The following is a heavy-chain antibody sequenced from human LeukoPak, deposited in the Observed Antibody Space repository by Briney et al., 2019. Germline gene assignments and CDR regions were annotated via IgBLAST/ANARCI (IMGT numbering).Heavy chain of an antibody. CDR1: GGSISSGGYY. Sequence: SETLSLTCTVSGGSISSGGYYWSWIRQHPGKGLEWIGYIYYNGSTYYNPSLKSRVTISVDTSKNQFSLKLSSVTAADTAVYYCAREFHDILTGYGPKTYNWFDPWGQGTLVTVSS. J-gene: IGHJ5*02. D-gene: IGHD3-9*01. CDR2: IYYNGST. V-gene: IGHV4-31*03. CDR3: AREFHDILTGYGPKTYNWFDP.